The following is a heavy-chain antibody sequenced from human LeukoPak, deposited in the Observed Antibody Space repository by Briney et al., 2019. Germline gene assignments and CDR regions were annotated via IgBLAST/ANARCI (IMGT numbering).Heavy chain of an antibody. Sequence: ASVKVSCKASNYTFTSYGLSWVRQAPGQGLQWMGWISAYNGNAKYAQKLQDRVTLTTDTSTSTSSMELRSLRSDDTAIYYCARLLWVGDEYFFDYWGQGTLVTVSS. CDR2: ISAYNGNA. D-gene: IGHD2-15*01. CDR1: NYTFTSYG. J-gene: IGHJ4*02. CDR3: ARLLWVGDEYFFDY. V-gene: IGHV1-18*01.